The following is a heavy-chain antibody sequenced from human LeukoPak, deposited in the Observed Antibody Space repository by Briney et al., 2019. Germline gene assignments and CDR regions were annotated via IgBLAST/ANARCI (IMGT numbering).Heavy chain of an antibody. J-gene: IGHJ3*02. CDR3: ARDVEYGDYGLGAFDI. CDR2: ISSSSSYI. V-gene: IGHV3-21*01. D-gene: IGHD4-17*01. Sequence: GGSLRLSCAASGFTFSSYSMNWVRQAPGKGLEWVSSISSSSSYIYYADSVKGRFTISRDNAKNSLYLQMNSLRAEDTAVYYCARDVEYGDYGLGAFDIWGQGTMVTVSS. CDR1: GFTFSSYS.